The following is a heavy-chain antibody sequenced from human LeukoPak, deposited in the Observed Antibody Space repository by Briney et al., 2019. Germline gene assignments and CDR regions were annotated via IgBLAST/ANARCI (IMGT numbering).Heavy chain of an antibody. V-gene: IGHV4-59*01. CDR3: ARHLVSKSRHNYFDY. CDR1: GGSISSYY. Sequence: PSETLSLTCTVSGGSISSYYWSWIRQPPGDGLEWIGYIYYSGSTNYNPSLKSRVTISVDTSKNPFSLKLSSVTAADTAVYYCARHLVSKSRHNYFDYWGQGTLVTVSS. D-gene: IGHD3-9*01. CDR2: IYYSGST. J-gene: IGHJ4*02.